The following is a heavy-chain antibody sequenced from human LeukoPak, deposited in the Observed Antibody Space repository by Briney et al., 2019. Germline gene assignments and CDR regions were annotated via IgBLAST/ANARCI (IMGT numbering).Heavy chain of an antibody. CDR3: AKISEYYYDSSGYSWYFQP. Sequence: PGGSLRLSCAASGFTFSSYGMHWVRQAPGKGLEWVAFIRYDGSNKYYADSVRGRFTISRDNSTNTLYLQMNSLRAEVTAVYYCAKISEYYYDSSGYSWYFQPWGQGTLVTVSS. D-gene: IGHD3-22*01. J-gene: IGHJ1*01. V-gene: IGHV3-30*02. CDR2: IRYDGSNK. CDR1: GFTFSSYG.